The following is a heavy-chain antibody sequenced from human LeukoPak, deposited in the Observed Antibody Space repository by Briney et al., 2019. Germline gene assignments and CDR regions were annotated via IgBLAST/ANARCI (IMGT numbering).Heavy chain of an antibody. CDR3: ARAPLRWEFDY. CDR1: GGSISSYY. J-gene: IGHJ4*02. D-gene: IGHD4-23*01. CDR2: IYYNGST. V-gene: IGHV4-59*01. Sequence: SETLSLTCTVSGGSISSYYWSWIRQPPGKGLEWIGYIYYNGSTNYNPSLKSRVTISVDTSKNQFSLKLSSVTAADTAVYYCARAPLRWEFDYWGQGTLVTVSS.